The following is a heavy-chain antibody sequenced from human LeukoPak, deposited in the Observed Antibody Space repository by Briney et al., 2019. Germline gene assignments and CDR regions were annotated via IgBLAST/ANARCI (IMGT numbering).Heavy chain of an antibody. CDR2: IYYSGST. Sequence: KPSETLSLTCTVSGGSISSHYWSWIRQPPGKGLKWIGYIYYSGSTNYNPSLKSRVTISVDTSKNQFSLKLSSVTAADMAVYYCARAGGIVATGVYYYYYYMDVWGKGTTVTVSS. J-gene: IGHJ6*03. D-gene: IGHD5-12*01. CDR3: ARAGGIVATGVYYYYYYMDV. CDR1: GGSISSHY. V-gene: IGHV4-59*11.